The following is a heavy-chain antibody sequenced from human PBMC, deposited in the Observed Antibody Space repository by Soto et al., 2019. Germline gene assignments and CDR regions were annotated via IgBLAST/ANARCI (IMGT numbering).Heavy chain of an antibody. Sequence: QVQLVESGGGVVQPGRSLRLSCAASGFTFSSYGMHWVRQAPGKGLEWVAVIWYDGSNKYYADSVKGRFTISRDNSKKTLYLQMNSLRAEDTAVYHCARESSGYSSFYAFDIWGQGTMVTVSS. D-gene: IGHD3-22*01. CDR3: ARESSGYSSFYAFDI. CDR2: IWYDGSNK. J-gene: IGHJ3*02. V-gene: IGHV3-33*01. CDR1: GFTFSSYG.